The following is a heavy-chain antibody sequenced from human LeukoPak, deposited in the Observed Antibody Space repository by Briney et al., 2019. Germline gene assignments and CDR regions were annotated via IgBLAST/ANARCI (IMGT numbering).Heavy chain of an antibody. V-gene: IGHV1-2*02. Sequence: GASVTVSCKASGYTFTGYYMHWVRQAPGQGLEWMGWINPNSGGTNYAQKFQGRVTMTRDTSISTAYMELSRLRSDDTAVYYCARDRIQLWLGGSYFDYWGQGTLVTVSS. CDR1: GYTFTGYY. CDR2: INPNSGGT. J-gene: IGHJ4*02. D-gene: IGHD5-18*01. CDR3: ARDRIQLWLGGSYFDY.